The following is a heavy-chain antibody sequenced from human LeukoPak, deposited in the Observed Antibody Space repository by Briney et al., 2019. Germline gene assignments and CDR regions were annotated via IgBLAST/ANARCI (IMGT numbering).Heavy chain of an antibody. V-gene: IGHV3-30-3*01. CDR2: ISYDGSNK. Sequence: GRSLRLSCAASGFTFSSYAMHWVRQAPGKGLEWVAVISYDGSNKYYADSVKGRFTISRDNSKNTLYLQMNSLRAEDTAVYYCAKGPEFYYDSSGRNYFDYWGQGTLVTVSS. J-gene: IGHJ4*02. CDR1: GFTFSSYA. D-gene: IGHD3-22*01. CDR3: AKGPEFYYDSSGRNYFDY.